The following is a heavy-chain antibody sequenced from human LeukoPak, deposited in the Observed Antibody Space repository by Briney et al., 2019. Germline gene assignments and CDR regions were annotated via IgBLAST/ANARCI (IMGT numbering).Heavy chain of an antibody. CDR1: EFTFSSYW. V-gene: IGHV3-7*03. CDR2: IKDDGSAN. J-gene: IGHJ4*02. Sequence: PGGSLRLSCAPSEFTFSSYWMSWVRQAPGKGLEWVANIKDDGSANYYVDSVKGRFTISRDNAKNLLYLQMNSLRAEDTALYYCAKDITYGSGSYFDYWGQGTLVTVSS. D-gene: IGHD3-10*01. CDR3: AKDITYGSGSYFDY.